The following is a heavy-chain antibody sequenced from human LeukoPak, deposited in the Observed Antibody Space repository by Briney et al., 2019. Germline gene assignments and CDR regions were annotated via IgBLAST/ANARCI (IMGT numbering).Heavy chain of an antibody. J-gene: IGHJ5*02. V-gene: IGHV4-39*07. CDR3: VYALLGNWFET. D-gene: IGHD2-8*01. CDR2: IYYSGST. CDR1: GGSISSSSYY. Sequence: PSETLSLTCTVSGGSISSSSYYWRWIRQPPGKGLEWIGSIYYSGSTYYNPSLKSRVTISVDTSKNQFSLKLSSVTAADTAVYYCVYALLGNWFETWGEGTLVTVSS.